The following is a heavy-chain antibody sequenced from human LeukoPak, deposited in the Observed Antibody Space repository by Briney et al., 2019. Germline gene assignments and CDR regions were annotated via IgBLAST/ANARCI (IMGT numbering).Heavy chain of an antibody. D-gene: IGHD3-10*01. CDR1: GGTFSSYA. J-gene: IGHJ6*02. CDR2: IIPIFGTA. Sequence: GASVKVSCKASGGTFSSYAISWVRQAPGQGLEWMGGIIPIFGTANYAQKFQGRVTITADESTSTAYMELSSLRSEDTAVYYCARDLGGFGELNPYYGMDVWGQGTTVTVSS. V-gene: IGHV1-69*01. CDR3: ARDLGGFGELNPYYGMDV.